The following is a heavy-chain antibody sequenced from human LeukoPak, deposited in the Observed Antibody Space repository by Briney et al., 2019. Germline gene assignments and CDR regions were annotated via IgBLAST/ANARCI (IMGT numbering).Heavy chain of an antibody. Sequence: ASVKISCKASGYTFIGYYLHWVRQAPGQGLEWMGWINCNTGGTNYAQKFQGRVTMTRDTSTTTVYMDVTSLRSDDTAVYFCARVDGYIQLWSLDYWGQGTLVTVSS. V-gene: IGHV1-2*02. CDR3: ARVDGYIQLWSLDY. D-gene: IGHD5-18*01. CDR2: INCNTGGT. CDR1: GYTFIGYY. J-gene: IGHJ4*02.